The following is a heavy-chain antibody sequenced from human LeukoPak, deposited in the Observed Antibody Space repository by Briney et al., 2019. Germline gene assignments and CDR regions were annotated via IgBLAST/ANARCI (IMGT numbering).Heavy chain of an antibody. CDR2: INHSGST. D-gene: IGHD1-26*01. V-gene: IGHV4-34*01. CDR1: GGSFSGYY. Sequence: PSETLSLTCAVYGGSFSGYYWSWIRQPPGKGLEWIGEINHSGSTNYNPSLKSRVTISVDTSKNQFSLKLSSVTAADTAVYYCARYYSGSYSNWFDPWGQGTLVTVSS. J-gene: IGHJ5*02. CDR3: ARYYSGSYSNWFDP.